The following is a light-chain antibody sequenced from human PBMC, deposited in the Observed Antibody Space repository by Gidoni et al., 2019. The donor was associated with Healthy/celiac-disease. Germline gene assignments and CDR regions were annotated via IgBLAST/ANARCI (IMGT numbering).Light chain of an antibody. CDR1: SSDVGCYNY. J-gene: IGLJ2*01. CDR2: DVS. V-gene: IGLV2-11*01. Sequence: QSALTQPHSVSGTPGQSVTSYFTGTSSDVGCYNYVYWYQQHPGNAPKLMIYDVSKRPAGVPDRFSGSKSGNTASLTISGLQADDEAEYYGCSYAGSYTLVFGGGTKLTVL. CDR3: CSYAGSYTLV.